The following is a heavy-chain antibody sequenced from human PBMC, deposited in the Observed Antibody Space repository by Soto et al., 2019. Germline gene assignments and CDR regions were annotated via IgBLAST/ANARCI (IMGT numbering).Heavy chain of an antibody. J-gene: IGHJ4*02. CDR1: GFTFSNHG. Sequence: GGSLRLSCAASGFTFSNHGMHWVRQAPGKGLEWVAVISYDSNNKQLADSVKGRFTISRDNSKNTLYLQMNSLRAEDTAVYYCAKDQGYSGSYSYLDYWGLGTLVTVSS. CDR3: AKDQGYSGSYSYLDY. V-gene: IGHV3-30*18. CDR2: ISYDSNNK. D-gene: IGHD1-26*01.